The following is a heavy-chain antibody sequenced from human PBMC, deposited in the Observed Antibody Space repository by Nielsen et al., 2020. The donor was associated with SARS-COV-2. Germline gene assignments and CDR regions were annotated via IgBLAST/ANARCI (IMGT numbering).Heavy chain of an antibody. D-gene: IGHD6-19*01. CDR1: GFTFSSYS. V-gene: IGHV3-21*05. CDR3: ARAQAPQYSSGWYWRDWFDP. Sequence: GESLKISCAASGFTFSSYSMNWVRQAPGKGLEWVSYISSSSSYIYYADSVKGRFTISRDNAKNSLYLQMNSLRAEDTAVYYCARAQAPQYSSGWYWRDWFDPWGQGTLVTVSS. CDR2: ISSSSSYI. J-gene: IGHJ5*02.